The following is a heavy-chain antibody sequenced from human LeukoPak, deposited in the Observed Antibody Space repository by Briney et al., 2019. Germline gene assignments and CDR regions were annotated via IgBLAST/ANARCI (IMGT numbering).Heavy chain of an antibody. CDR3: ARDPKRIVGATYNWFDP. CDR1: GGTFSSYA. V-gene: IGHV1-69*13. CDR2: IIPIFGTA. D-gene: IGHD1-26*01. Sequence: SVKVSCKASGGTFSSYAISWVRQAPGQGLEWMGGIIPIFGTANYAQKFQGRVTITADESTSTAYMELSSLRSEDTAVYYCARDPKRIVGATYNWFDPWGQGTLVTVSS. J-gene: IGHJ5*02.